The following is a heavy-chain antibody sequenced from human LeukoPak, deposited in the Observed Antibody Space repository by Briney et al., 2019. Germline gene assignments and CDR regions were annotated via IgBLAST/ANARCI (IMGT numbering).Heavy chain of an antibody. CDR3: AKDSRSGSLSFDY. Sequence: GGSLRLSCAASGFTFSSYSMNWVRQAPGKGLEWISYISGSSGTIYYADSAKGRFTISRDNSKNTLYLQMNSLRAEDTAVYYCAKDSRSGSLSFDYWGQGTLVTVSS. V-gene: IGHV3-48*01. D-gene: IGHD1-26*01. CDR2: ISGSSGTI. J-gene: IGHJ4*02. CDR1: GFTFSSYS.